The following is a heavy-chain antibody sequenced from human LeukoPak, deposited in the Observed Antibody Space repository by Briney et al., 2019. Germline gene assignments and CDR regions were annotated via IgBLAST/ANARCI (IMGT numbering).Heavy chain of an antibody. CDR1: GFRFNNFG. D-gene: IGHD2-2*02. CDR3: AKDVRRAEYCSATTCYTSSFDY. J-gene: IGHJ4*02. CDR2: ISASGGGA. Sequence: GESLRLSCAASGFRFNNFGMTWVRQAPGKGLEWVSTISASGGGAYYADSVKGRFTISRDNSKDTLSLQMNTLRAEDTAVYYCAKDVRRAEYCSATTCYTSSFDYWGQGTLVTVSS. V-gene: IGHV3-23*01.